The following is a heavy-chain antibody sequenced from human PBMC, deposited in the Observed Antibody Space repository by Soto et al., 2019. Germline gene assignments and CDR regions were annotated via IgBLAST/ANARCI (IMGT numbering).Heavy chain of an antibody. V-gene: IGHV1-69*06. CDR2: VISASGSV. Sequence: QVQVVQSGAEVKKPGSSVKISCTASGRIFSSFPTSWVRQVPGQGLEWMGGVISASGSVTYAPKFQGSVTMTAVNSAGIGYMELTSLTSEDTAIYYCARVGSRDAYNYVLDQWGPGTMVTVSS. D-gene: IGHD5-18*01. CDR3: ARVGSRDAYNYVLDQ. J-gene: IGHJ1*01. CDR1: GRIFSSFP.